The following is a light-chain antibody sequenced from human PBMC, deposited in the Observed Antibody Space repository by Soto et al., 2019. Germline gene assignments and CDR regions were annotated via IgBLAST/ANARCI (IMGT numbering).Light chain of an antibody. Sequence: EIVLTQSPGTLSLSPGERATLSCRASQSVSSNYLAWYQQKPGQAPRPLIYGASSRDTGIPDRFSGSGAGTDLTLTISILEPEDFAVYYCQQYGSSPWTFGQGTKVEIK. V-gene: IGKV3-20*01. CDR1: QSVSSNY. CDR2: GAS. CDR3: QQYGSSPWT. J-gene: IGKJ1*01.